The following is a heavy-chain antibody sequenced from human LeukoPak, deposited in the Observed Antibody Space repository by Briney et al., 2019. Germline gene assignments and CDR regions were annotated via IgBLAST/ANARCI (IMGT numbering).Heavy chain of an antibody. CDR2: FDPEDGET. D-gene: IGHD3-22*01. CDR3: ATGVDYYDSSGPSFDF. J-gene: IGHJ4*02. CDR1: GYTLTELS. V-gene: IGHV1-24*01. Sequence: ATVKVSCKVSGYTLTELSMHWVGQAPGKGLGWMGSFDPEDGETIYAQKFQGRVIMTEDTSTDTAFMDLSSLSSEDTAVYYCATGVDYYDSSGPSFDFWGQGTLVTVSS.